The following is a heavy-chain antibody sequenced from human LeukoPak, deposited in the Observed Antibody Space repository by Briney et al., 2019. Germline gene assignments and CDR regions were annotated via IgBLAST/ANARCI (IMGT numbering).Heavy chain of an antibody. Sequence: PGGSLRLSCAASGFTFSSYWMSWVRQTPGKGLEWVANIEQDGSEKYDVDSVRGRFTISRDNAKNSLYLQMNSLRAEDTAVYYCARESKGKSSSFDSWGQGTRVTVSS. V-gene: IGHV3-7*04. D-gene: IGHD5/OR15-5a*01. CDR2: IEQDGSEK. CDR3: ARESKGKSSSFDS. J-gene: IGHJ4*02. CDR1: GFTFSSYW.